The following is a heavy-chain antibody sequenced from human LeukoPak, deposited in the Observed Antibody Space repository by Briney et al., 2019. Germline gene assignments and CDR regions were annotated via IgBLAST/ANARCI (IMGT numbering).Heavy chain of an antibody. D-gene: IGHD3-9*01. Sequence: SVKVSCKASGGTFSSYAISWVRQAPGQGLEWMGGIIPIFGTANYAQRFQGRVTITADESTSTAYMELSSLRSEDTAVYYCARRRYFDWLYFDYWGQGTLVTVSS. CDR1: GGTFSSYA. CDR3: ARRRYFDWLYFDY. CDR2: IIPIFGTA. J-gene: IGHJ4*02. V-gene: IGHV1-69*13.